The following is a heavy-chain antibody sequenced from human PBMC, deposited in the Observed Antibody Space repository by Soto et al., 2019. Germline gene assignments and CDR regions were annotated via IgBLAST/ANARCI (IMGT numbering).Heavy chain of an antibody. V-gene: IGHV4-34*01. D-gene: IGHD2-15*01. CDR2: INHSGST. Sequence: SETLSLTCAVYGVSFSGYYWSWIRQPPGKGLEWIGEINHSGSTNYNPSLKSRVTISVDTSKNQFSLKLSSVTAADTAVYYCARSSHCSGGSCYYFDYWGQGTLVTVSS. CDR1: GVSFSGYY. CDR3: ARSSHCSGGSCYYFDY. J-gene: IGHJ4*02.